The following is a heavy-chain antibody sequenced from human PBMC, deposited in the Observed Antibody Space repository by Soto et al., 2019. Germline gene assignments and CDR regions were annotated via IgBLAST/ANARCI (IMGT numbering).Heavy chain of an antibody. J-gene: IGHJ4*02. CDR3: GRVSLLSRHFDY. Sequence: PSETLSLTCTVSGVSISSYYWSWIRQPAGKGLEWIWRIYTSGSTKYNPALKSRVTITVDTTNNQFPLKLSNVTTAEKAADYCGRVSLLSRHFDYWGQGTLVTVSS. CDR1: GVSISSYY. V-gene: IGHV4-4*07. CDR2: IYTSGST.